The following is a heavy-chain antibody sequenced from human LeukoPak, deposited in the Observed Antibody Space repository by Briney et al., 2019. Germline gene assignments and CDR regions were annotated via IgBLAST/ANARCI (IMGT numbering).Heavy chain of an antibody. CDR1: GYTFTSYD. CDR2: MNPNSGNT. V-gene: IGHV1-8*01. CDR3: ARFYDYVWGSDDAFDI. J-gene: IGHJ3*02. D-gene: IGHD3-16*01. Sequence: ASVKVSCKASGYTFTSYDINWVRQATGQGLEWMGWMNPNSGNTGYAQKFQGRVTMTRNTSISTAYMELSSLRSEDTAVYYCARFYDYVWGSDDAFDIWGQGTMVTVSS.